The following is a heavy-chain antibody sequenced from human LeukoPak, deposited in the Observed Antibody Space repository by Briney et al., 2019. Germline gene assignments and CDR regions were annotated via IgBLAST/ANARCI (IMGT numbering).Heavy chain of an antibody. D-gene: IGHD2-15*01. V-gene: IGHV3-74*01. CDR3: VRDFGGEDDY. Sequence: GGSPRLSCSASGFTLSQYWMHWVRQAPGKGLVWVARVNEDGSRIDHADSVRGRFTISRDITKGTLFLQMNSLRVEDSAIYYCVRDFGGEDDYWGQGILVTVSS. J-gene: IGHJ4*02. CDR2: VNEDGSRI. CDR1: GFTLSQYW.